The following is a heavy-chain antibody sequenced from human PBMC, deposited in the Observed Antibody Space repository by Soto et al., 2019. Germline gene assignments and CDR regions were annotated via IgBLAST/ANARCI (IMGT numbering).Heavy chain of an antibody. CDR3: ATLHHCSGGSCYPTHFDY. Sequence: GASVKVSCKASGGTFDSYAISWVRQAPGQGLEWMGGIIPIFGTANYPQKFQGRVTITADESTSTAYTELSSLRSEDTALYYCATLHHCSGGSCYPTHFDYWGQGSLVTVS. CDR1: GGTFDSYA. V-gene: IGHV1-69*13. D-gene: IGHD2-15*01. J-gene: IGHJ4*02. CDR2: IIPIFGTA.